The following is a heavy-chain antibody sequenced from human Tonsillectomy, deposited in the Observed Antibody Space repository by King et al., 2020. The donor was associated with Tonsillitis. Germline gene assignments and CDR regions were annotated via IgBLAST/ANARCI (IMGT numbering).Heavy chain of an antibody. Sequence: VQLQESGPGLVKPSETLSLTCTVSGGSISCYDWSWIRQPPGEGLGWIGYIFYSGSAHYNPSLKSRVTISVDTSKNQFSLKLSSVTAADTAVYYCARARFGYYMDVWGKGTTVTVAS. V-gene: IGHV4-59*01. CDR2: IFYSGSA. D-gene: IGHD3-10*01. J-gene: IGHJ6*03. CDR1: GGSISCYD. CDR3: ARARFGYYMDV.